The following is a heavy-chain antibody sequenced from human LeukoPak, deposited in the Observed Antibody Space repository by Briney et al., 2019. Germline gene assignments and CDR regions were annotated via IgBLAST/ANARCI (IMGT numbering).Heavy chain of an antibody. D-gene: IGHD3-9*01. V-gene: IGHV3-74*01. J-gene: IGHJ3*02. CDR2: INSDGSST. CDR1: GFTFSSYW. CDR3: ARDTTYDILTGYYSPDAFDI. Sequence: PGGSLRLSCAASGFTFSSYWMHWVRHAPGKGLVWVSRINSDGSSTSYADSVKGRFTISRDNAKNTLYLQMNSLRAEDTAVYYCARDTTYDILTGYYSPDAFDIWGQGTMVTVSS.